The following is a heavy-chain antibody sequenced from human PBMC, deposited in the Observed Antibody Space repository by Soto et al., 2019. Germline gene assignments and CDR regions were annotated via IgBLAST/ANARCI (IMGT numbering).Heavy chain of an antibody. CDR1: GFTFSSYA. D-gene: IGHD4-4*01. CDR2: ISGSGGST. CDR3: AKGMDYSNYVANVAFDP. Sequence: FLRLSCAASGFTFSSYAMSWVRQAPGKGLVWVSAISGSGGSTYYADSVKGRFTISRDNSKNTLFLQMNSLRAEDTAVYYCAKGMDYSNYVANVAFDPWGQGTLVTVSS. J-gene: IGHJ5*02. V-gene: IGHV3-23*01.